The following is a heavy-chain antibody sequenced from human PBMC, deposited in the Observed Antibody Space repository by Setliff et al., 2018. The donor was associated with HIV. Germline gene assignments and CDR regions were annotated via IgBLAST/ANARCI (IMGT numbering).Heavy chain of an antibody. CDR2: INTDTGNP. Sequence: ASVKVSCKASGYTFTNYAINGVRQAPGQGLEWMGWINTDTGNPTYAQGFTGRFVFSLDTSVSTAYLQISSLKAEDTAVYFCARDLKRPNSNFWGGYPIPFDSWGQGTLVTVSS. V-gene: IGHV7-4-1*02. D-gene: IGHD3-3*01. CDR3: ARDLKRPNSNFWGGYPIPFDS. CDR1: GYTFTNYA. J-gene: IGHJ4*02.